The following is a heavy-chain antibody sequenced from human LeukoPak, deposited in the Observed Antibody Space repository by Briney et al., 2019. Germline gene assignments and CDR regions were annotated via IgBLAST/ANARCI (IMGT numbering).Heavy chain of an antibody. CDR1: GGSFSGYY. CDR2: INHSGST. Sequence: SSETLSLTCAVYGGSFSGYYWSWIRQPPGKGLEWIGEINHSGSTNYNPSLKSRVTISVDTSKNQFSLKLSSVTAADTAVYYCARATYYYDSSGYWYFDLWGRGTLVTVSS. D-gene: IGHD3-22*01. V-gene: IGHV4-34*01. CDR3: ARATYYYDSSGYWYFDL. J-gene: IGHJ2*01.